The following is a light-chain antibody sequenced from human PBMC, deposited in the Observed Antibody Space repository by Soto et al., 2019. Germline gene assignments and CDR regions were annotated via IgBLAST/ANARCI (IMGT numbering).Light chain of an antibody. Sequence: QSVLTQPPSVSGALGQRVTISCTGSSSNIGAGYDVHWYQQLPGTAPKLLIYGNSNRPSGVPDRFSGSKSGTSASLAITGLQAEDEADYYCQSYDSSLSGGVFGGGTQLTVL. CDR1: SSNIGAGYD. V-gene: IGLV1-40*01. J-gene: IGLJ3*02. CDR2: GNS. CDR3: QSYDSSLSGGV.